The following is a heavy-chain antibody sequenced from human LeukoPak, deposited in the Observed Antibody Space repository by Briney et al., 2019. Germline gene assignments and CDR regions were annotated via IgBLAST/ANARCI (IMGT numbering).Heavy chain of an antibody. J-gene: IGHJ6*03. CDR2: LFYSGNS. Sequence: SETLSLTCTVSGGSMSYYYWSWIRQPPGKGLEWIGNLFYSGNSNYNPSLKSRVTISIDTSKSQFSLKLTSVTAADTAVYYCARHLNTFDQGGASYYYIDVWGKGTTVAVSS. CDR1: GGSMSYYY. V-gene: IGHV4-59*08. CDR3: ARHLNTFDQGGASYYYIDV. D-gene: IGHD3-16*01.